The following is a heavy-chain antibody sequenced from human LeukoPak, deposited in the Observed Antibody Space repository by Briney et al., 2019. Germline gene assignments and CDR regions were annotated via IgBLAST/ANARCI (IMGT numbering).Heavy chain of an antibody. V-gene: IGHV4-34*01. Sequence: PSETLSLTCAVYGGSFSGYYWSWIRQPPGKGLEWIGEINHSGSTNYNPSLQSRVTISVDTSKNQFSLKLSSVTAADTAVYYCARGLAAAGHNWFDPWGQGTLVTVSS. CDR1: GGSFSGYY. D-gene: IGHD6-13*01. CDR3: ARGLAAAGHNWFDP. CDR2: INHSGST. J-gene: IGHJ5*02.